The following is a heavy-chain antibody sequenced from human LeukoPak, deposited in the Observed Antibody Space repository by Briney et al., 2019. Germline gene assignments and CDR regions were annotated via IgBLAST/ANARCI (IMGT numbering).Heavy chain of an antibody. CDR2: INPGDGNT. CDR1: GYTLTDLD. CDR3: ADWAGTPAGYFSGPLDY. V-gene: IGHV1-3*01. Sequence: ASVKVSCKASGYTLTDLDIHWVRQAPGQRLEWMGWINPGDGNTKYSQKFQGRITITRDTSASTAHMELSSLTSEGTAVYYCADWAGTPAGYFSGPLDYWGQGTLVTVSS. J-gene: IGHJ4*02. D-gene: IGHD6-19*01.